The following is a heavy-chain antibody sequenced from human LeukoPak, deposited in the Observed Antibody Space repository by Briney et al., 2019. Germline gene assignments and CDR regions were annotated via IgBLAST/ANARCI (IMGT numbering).Heavy chain of an antibody. CDR2: IIPIFGTA. CDR1: GGTFSSYA. Sequence: SVKVSCKASGGTFSSYAISWVRQAPGQGLEWMGGIIPIFGTANYAQKFQGRVTITADESTSTAYMELSSLRSEDTAVYYCARGGSIAARRGSLGFNYWGQGTLVTVSS. J-gene: IGHJ4*02. D-gene: IGHD6-6*01. CDR3: ARGGSIAARRGSLGFNY. V-gene: IGHV1-69*13.